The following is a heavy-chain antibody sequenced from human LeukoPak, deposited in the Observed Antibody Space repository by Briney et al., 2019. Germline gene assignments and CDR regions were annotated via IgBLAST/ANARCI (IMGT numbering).Heavy chain of an antibody. J-gene: IGHJ3*02. CDR1: GFTFSSYE. D-gene: IGHD6-19*01. CDR3: ARGHSSGWYDAFDI. Sequence: GGSLRLSCTASGFTFSSYEMNRVRQAPGKGLEWVSYISSSGSTIYYADSVKGRFTISRDNAKNSLYLQMNSLRAEDTAVYYCARGHSSGWYDAFDIWGQGTMVTVSS. CDR2: ISSSGSTI. V-gene: IGHV3-48*03.